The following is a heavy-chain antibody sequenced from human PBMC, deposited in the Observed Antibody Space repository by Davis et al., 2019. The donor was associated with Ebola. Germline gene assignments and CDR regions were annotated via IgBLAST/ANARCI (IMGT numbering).Heavy chain of an antibody. D-gene: IGHD3-22*01. CDR1: GFTFTSSA. Sequence: SVKVSCKASGFTFTSSAMQWVRQARGQRLEWIGWIVVGSGNTNYAQKFQERVTITRDMSTSTAYMELSSLRSEDTAVYYCAAHGPLYTMIVPIDAFDIWGQGTMVTVSS. CDR2: IVVGSGNT. J-gene: IGHJ3*02. CDR3: AAHGPLYTMIVPIDAFDI. V-gene: IGHV1-58*02.